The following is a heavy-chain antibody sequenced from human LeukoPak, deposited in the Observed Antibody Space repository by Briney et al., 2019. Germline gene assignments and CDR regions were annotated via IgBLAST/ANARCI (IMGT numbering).Heavy chain of an antibody. J-gene: IGHJ4*02. V-gene: IGHV3-53*01. CDR3: TRDPTDSYNSDY. CDR1: GFTVSGSY. D-gene: IGHD1-20*01. Sequence: GGSLRLYCAASGFTVSGSYLSWVRQAPGKGLEWVSVIYADGRTYYADSVKGRFTISRDSSKNTLYLQMNSLRAEDTAMYYCTRDPTDSYNSDYWGQGTLVTVSS. CDR2: IYADGRT.